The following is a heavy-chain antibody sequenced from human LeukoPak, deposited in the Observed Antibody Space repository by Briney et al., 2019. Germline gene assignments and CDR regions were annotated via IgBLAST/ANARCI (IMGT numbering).Heavy chain of an antibody. CDR1: GGSISSYY. V-gene: IGHV4-59*01. Sequence: PSETLSLTCTVSGGSISSYYWSWIRQPPGKGLEWVGYIYYSGSTNYNPSLKSRVTISVDTSKNQFSLKVSSVTVADTAVYYCVFSRTYYYDSSGYYPFDYWGQGTLVTVSS. D-gene: IGHD3-22*01. CDR3: VFSRTYYYDSSGYYPFDY. CDR2: IYYSGST. J-gene: IGHJ4*02.